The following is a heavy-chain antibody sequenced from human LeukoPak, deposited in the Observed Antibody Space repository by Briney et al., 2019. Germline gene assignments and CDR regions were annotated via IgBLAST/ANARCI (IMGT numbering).Heavy chain of an antibody. J-gene: IGHJ3*02. D-gene: IGHD3-3*01. V-gene: IGHV4-59*01. CDR1: GGSISSYY. CDR2: IYYSGST. Sequence: PSETLSLTCTVSGGSISSYYWSWIRQPPGKGLEWIGYIYYSGSTNYTPSLKSRVTISVDTSKNQFSLKLSSVTAADTAVYYCARAEALYDFWSGYYSDAFDIWGQGTMVTVSS. CDR3: ARAEALYDFWSGYYSDAFDI.